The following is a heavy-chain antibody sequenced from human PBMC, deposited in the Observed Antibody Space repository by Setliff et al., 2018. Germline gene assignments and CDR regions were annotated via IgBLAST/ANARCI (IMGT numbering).Heavy chain of an antibody. Sequence: PGGSLRLSCAASGFTFSRYAMNWVRQTPGKGLEWVSYISASSANIQYADSVRGRFTGSRDNARNSLYLQMNSLRGDDAAVYYCASDPSYASSLYYYLEVWGKGTTVTVSS. CDR1: GFTFSRYA. D-gene: IGHD6-13*01. V-gene: IGHV3-48*01. CDR3: ASDPSYASSLYYYLEV. CDR2: ISASSANI. J-gene: IGHJ6*03.